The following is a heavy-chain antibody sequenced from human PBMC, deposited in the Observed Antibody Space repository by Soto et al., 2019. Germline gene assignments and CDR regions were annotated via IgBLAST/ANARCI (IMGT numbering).Heavy chain of an antibody. D-gene: IGHD3-22*01. CDR3: AKEGATMLVVVIGSFDY. Sequence: PGGSLRLSCAAAGFTFSSYARSWVRQAPGKGLEWVSAISGSGGSTYYADSVKGRFTISRDNSKNTLYLQMNSLRAEDTAVYYCAKEGATMLVVVIGSFDYWGQGTLVTVSS. J-gene: IGHJ4*02. CDR2: ISGSGGST. CDR1: GFTFSSYA. V-gene: IGHV3-23*01.